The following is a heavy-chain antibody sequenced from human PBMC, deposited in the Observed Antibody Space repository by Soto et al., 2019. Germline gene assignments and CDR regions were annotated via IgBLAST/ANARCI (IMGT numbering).Heavy chain of an antibody. CDR3: AKDGSHNFDY. CDR1: GFTFSHYA. CDR2: MSYDGSNE. V-gene: IGHV3-30*18. D-gene: IGHD1-26*01. J-gene: IGHJ4*02. Sequence: QVQLVESGGGVVQAGRSLRLSCAASGFTFSHYAMHWVRQAPGKGLEWVALMSYDGSNEYYADSVKGRFTISRDNSKNTLYLQMNSLRAEDPAVYYCAKDGSHNFDYWGQGTLVTVSS.